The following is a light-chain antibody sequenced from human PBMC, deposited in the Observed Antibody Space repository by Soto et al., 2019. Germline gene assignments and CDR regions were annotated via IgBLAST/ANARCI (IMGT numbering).Light chain of an antibody. CDR3: EQRSNWPPYT. CDR2: DAS. CDR1: QSVSSY. V-gene: IGKV3-11*01. Sequence: EIVLTQSPATLSLSPGERATLSCRASQSVSSYLAWYQQKPGQAPRLLIYDASNRATVIPARFSGCGSGTDFTLTITTLAPEDGAVYYCEQRSNWPPYTFGQGTKLEIK. J-gene: IGKJ2*01.